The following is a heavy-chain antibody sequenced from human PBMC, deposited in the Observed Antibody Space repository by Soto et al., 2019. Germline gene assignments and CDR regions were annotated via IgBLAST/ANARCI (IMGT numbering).Heavy chain of an antibody. CDR3: ARDLWGSGWYAALDY. V-gene: IGHV3-33*08. Sequence: QPGGSLRLSCAASGFTFSSYAMHWVRQAPGKGLEWVAVIWYDGSDKYYADSVKGRFTISRDNSKNTLYLQMNSLRAEDTAVYYCARDLWGSGWYAALDYWGQGTLVTVS. J-gene: IGHJ4*02. CDR1: GFTFSSYA. D-gene: IGHD6-19*01. CDR2: IWYDGSDK.